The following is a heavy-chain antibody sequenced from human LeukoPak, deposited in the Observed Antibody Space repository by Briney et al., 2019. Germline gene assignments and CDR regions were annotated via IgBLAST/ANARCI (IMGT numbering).Heavy chain of an antibody. CDR2: ISAYNGNT. Sequence: ASVKVSCKASGYTFTSYGISWVRQAPGQGLEWMGWISAYNGNTNYAQKLQGRVTMTTDTSTSTAYMELRSLRSDDTAVYYCARDMKDSSGYYSPFPFDYWGQGTLVTVSS. V-gene: IGHV1-18*01. J-gene: IGHJ4*02. D-gene: IGHD3-22*01. CDR3: ARDMKDSSGYYSPFPFDY. CDR1: GYTFTSYG.